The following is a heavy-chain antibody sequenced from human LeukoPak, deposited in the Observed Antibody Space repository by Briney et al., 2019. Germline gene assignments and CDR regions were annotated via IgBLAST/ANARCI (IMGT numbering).Heavy chain of an antibody. D-gene: IGHD3-3*01. V-gene: IGHV4-39*01. Sequence: SETLSLTCTVSGGSISSSNYYWGWIRQPPGKGLEWIGSIYYGGSTYHTPSLKSRVTISVDTSKNQFSLKLSSVTAADTAVYYCARRTADFWSGYYTYWGQGTLVTVSS. CDR2: IYYGGST. J-gene: IGHJ4*02. CDR1: GGSISSSNYY. CDR3: ARRTADFWSGYYTY.